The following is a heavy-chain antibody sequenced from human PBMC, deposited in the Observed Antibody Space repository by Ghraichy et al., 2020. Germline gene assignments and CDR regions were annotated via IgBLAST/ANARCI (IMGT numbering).Heavy chain of an antibody. CDR3: ARDSKGSYGSGPFDY. CDR1: GFTFSDYY. V-gene: IGHV3-11*01. Sequence: GGSLRLSCAASGFTFSDYYINWIRQAPGKGLEWVSYISSSGNTIYYADSVRGRFTISRDNAKTSLYLQMNSLRAEDTAVYYCARDSKGSYGSGPFDYWGQGTLVTVSS. CDR2: ISSSGNTI. D-gene: IGHD3-10*01. J-gene: IGHJ4*02.